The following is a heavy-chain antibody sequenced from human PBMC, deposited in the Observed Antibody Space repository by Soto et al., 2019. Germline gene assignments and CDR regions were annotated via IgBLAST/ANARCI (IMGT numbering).Heavy chain of an antibody. CDR2: IDPSDSYT. J-gene: IGHJ3*02. D-gene: IGHD2-21*02. CDR1: GYSFTSYW. Sequence: EVQLVQSGAEVKKPGESLRISCKGSGYSFTSYWISWLRQMPGKGLEWMGRIDPSDSYTNYSPSFQGHVTISADKSISTAYLQWSSMKASDTAMYYCARHHGAYYGVDCYPDAFDIWGQGTMVTVSS. V-gene: IGHV5-10-1*03. CDR3: ARHHGAYYGVDCYPDAFDI.